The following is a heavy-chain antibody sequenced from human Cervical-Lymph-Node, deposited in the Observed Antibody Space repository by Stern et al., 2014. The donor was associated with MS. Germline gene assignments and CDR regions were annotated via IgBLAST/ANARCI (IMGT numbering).Heavy chain of an antibody. D-gene: IGHD2/OR15-2a*01. CDR1: EVIFSDYY. CDR2: INADGSYT. J-gene: IGHJ5*02. Sequence: VQLVESGGGLVKPGGSLSLSCAASEVIFSDYYRAWIRQAPGKGLEWIAYINADGSYTKSTGSFRGRFAISRDNAKNSLSLQMNNLRDEDTAVYYCAREGNLVVSSTCYDLWGQGTLVTVSS. CDR3: AREGNLVVSSTCYDL. V-gene: IGHV3-11*06.